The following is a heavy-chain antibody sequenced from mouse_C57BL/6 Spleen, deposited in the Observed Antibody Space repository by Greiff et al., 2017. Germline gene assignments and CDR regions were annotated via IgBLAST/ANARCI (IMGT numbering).Heavy chain of an antibody. J-gene: IGHJ2*01. CDR2: INPSSGYT. D-gene: IGHD1-1*01. CDR3: ARYYGSSLPFDY. CDR1: GYTFTSYT. V-gene: IGHV1-4*01. Sequence: QVQLKESGAELARPGASVKMSCKASGYTFTSYTMHWVKQRPGQGLEWIGYINPSSGYTKYNQKFKDKATLTADKSSSTAYMQLSSLTSEDSAVYYCARYYGSSLPFDYWGQGTTLTVSS.